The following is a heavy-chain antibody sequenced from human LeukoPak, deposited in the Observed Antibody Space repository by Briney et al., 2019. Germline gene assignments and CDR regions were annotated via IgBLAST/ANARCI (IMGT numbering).Heavy chain of an antibody. CDR3: AKDLQPLEWLSPYFDY. CDR2: ISYDGSDE. CDR1: GFMFSTYA. J-gene: IGHJ4*02. V-gene: IGHV3-30-3*01. Sequence: GGSLRLSCAASGFMFSTYAMHWVRQAPGKGLEWVAVISYDGSDEYYADSVKGRFTISRDNSQNTLYLQMNSLRAEDTAVYYCAKDLQPLEWLSPYFDYWGQGTLVTVSS. D-gene: IGHD3-3*01.